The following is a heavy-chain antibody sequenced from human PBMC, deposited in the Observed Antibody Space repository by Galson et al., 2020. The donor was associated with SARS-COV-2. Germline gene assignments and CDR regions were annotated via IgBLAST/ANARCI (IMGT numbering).Heavy chain of an antibody. CDR2: ISCDSNTI. V-gene: IGHV3-48*02. CDR1: GLIFTSYR. Sequence: GGSLRLSCAASGLIFTSYRIHWVRQAPGKGLEWVSYISCDSNTIYYADSVKGRFTISRDNAKNSVYLRLTSLRDDDTALYYCSREFPGSWYFDLWCRGSLVTVSA. CDR3: SREFPGSWYFDL. J-gene: IGHJ2*01.